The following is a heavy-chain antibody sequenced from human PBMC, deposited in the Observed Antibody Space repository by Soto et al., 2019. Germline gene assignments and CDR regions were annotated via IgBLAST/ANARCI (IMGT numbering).Heavy chain of an antibody. CDR2: ISGSGGST. Sequence: EVQLLESGGGLVQPGGSLRLSCAASGFTFSSSAVSWVRQAPGKGLEWVSGISGSGGSTYYADSVEGRFTISRDNSKNTLYLQMNSLRAEDTAVYYCAKDWRMGYCSGGSCYSAFDYWGQGTLVTVSS. D-gene: IGHD2-15*01. J-gene: IGHJ4*02. CDR3: AKDWRMGYCSGGSCYSAFDY. V-gene: IGHV3-23*01. CDR1: GFTFSSSA.